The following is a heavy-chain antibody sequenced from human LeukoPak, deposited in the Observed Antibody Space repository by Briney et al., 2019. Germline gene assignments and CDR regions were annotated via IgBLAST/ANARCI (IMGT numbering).Heavy chain of an antibody. D-gene: IGHD3-22*01. J-gene: IGHJ2*01. CDR1: GGSISSGAYY. Sequence: PSETLSLTCTVSGGSISSGAYYWSWIRQVPGRGLEWIAYIYHTGNTYYNPSLKSRLTISLDTSNNQFSLKLSSVTAADTAVYYCARHPYYYDSSGYSHWYFDLWGRGTLVTVSS. V-gene: IGHV4-31*03. CDR2: IYHTGNT. CDR3: ARHPYYYDSSGYSHWYFDL.